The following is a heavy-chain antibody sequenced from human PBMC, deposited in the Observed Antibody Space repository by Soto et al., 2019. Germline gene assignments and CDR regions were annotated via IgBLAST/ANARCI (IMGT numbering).Heavy chain of an antibody. CDR2: ISAYTGNT. Sequence: QVQLVQSGAEVKKPGASVKVSCKASGYTFTSYGISWVRQAPGQGLEWMGWISAYTGNTNYAQKLQGRVTMTTDTSTSTVYMERRSLRSDDTAVYYCARQYDILTGYYLEVGYWGQGTLVTVSS. V-gene: IGHV1-18*01. CDR1: GYTFTSYG. D-gene: IGHD3-9*01. J-gene: IGHJ4*02. CDR3: ARQYDILTGYYLEVGY.